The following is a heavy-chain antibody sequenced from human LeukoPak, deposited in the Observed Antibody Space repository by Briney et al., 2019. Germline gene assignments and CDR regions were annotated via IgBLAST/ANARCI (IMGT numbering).Heavy chain of an antibody. CDR3: AKLIAADFDY. Sequence: GGSLRLSCAASGFTFSSYAMHWVRQAPGKGLEWVAFIRYDGSNKYYADSVKGRFTISRDNSKNTLYLQMNSLRAEDTAVYYCAKLIAADFDYWGQGTLVTVSS. J-gene: IGHJ4*02. D-gene: IGHD6-13*01. CDR1: GFTFSSYA. V-gene: IGHV3-30*02. CDR2: IRYDGSNK.